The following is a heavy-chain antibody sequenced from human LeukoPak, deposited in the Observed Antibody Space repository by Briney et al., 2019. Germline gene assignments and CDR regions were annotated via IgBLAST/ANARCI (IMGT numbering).Heavy chain of an antibody. V-gene: IGHV1-8*01. J-gene: IGHJ6*02. CDR3: ATGVAGTYYYYYGMDV. D-gene: IGHD6-19*01. Sequence: ASVKVSCMASGYTFTSYDINWVRQATGQGLEWMGWMNPNSGNTGYAQKFQGRVTMTRNTSISTAYMELSSLRSDDTAVYYCATGVAGTYYYYYGMDVWGQGTTVTVSS. CDR1: GYTFTSYD. CDR2: MNPNSGNT.